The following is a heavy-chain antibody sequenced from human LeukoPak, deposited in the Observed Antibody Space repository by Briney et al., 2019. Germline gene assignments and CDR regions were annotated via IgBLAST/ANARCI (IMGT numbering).Heavy chain of an antibody. CDR2: ISGSGSST. CDR1: GFTFSSYA. CDR3: ARELFDFDY. J-gene: IGHJ4*02. Sequence: GGSLRLSCAASGFTFSSYAMSWVRQAPGKGLEWVSAISGSGSSTYYTDSVKGRFTISRDNFKNTLYLQMNSLRAEDTAVYYCARELFDFDYWGQGTLVTVSS. V-gene: IGHV3-23*01. D-gene: IGHD3-10*01.